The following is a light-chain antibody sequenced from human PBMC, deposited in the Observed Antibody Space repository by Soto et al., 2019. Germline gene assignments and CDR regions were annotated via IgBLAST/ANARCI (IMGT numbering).Light chain of an antibody. CDR3: QQYGGSPRT. Sequence: EIVLTQSPDTLSLSPGERATLSCRASHTVTSNYLAWYQQKPGQAPRLLIYGASSRATDIPDRFSGSGSGTDFTLTLRRLETEDFAVYYCQQYGGSPRTFGQGTKVEIK. CDR2: GAS. J-gene: IGKJ1*01. V-gene: IGKV3-20*01. CDR1: HTVTSNY.